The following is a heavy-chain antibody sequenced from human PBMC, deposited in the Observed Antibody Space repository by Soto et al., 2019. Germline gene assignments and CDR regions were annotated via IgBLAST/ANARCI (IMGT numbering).Heavy chain of an antibody. J-gene: IGHJ6*02. CDR3: ARPDPRYCSGGSCYSGYYYGMDV. D-gene: IGHD2-15*01. Sequence: GGSPRLSCAASGFTFSSYSMNWVRQAPGKGLEWVSSISSSSSYIYYADSVKGRFTISRDNAKNSLYLQMNSLRAEDTAVYYCARPDPRYCSGGSCYSGYYYGMDVWGQGTTVTVSS. V-gene: IGHV3-21*01. CDR2: ISSSSSYI. CDR1: GFTFSSYS.